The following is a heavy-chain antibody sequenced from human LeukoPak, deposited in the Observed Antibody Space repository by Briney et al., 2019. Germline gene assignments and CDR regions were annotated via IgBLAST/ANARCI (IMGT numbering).Heavy chain of an antibody. CDR1: GFTFSSYS. V-gene: IGHV3-48*01. J-gene: IGHJ4*02. CDR2: ISSSSSTI. D-gene: IGHD3-22*01. CDR3: ARDGNSRYYDTTLDFDY. Sequence: GGSLRLSCAASGFTFSSYSMNWVRQAPGKGLEWVSYISSSSSTIYYADSVKGRFTISRDNAKNSLYLQMNSLRAEDTAVYYCARDGNSRYYDTTLDFDYWGQGTLVTVSS.